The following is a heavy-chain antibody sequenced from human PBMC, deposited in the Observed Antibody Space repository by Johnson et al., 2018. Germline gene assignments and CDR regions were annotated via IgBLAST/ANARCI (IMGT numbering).Heavy chain of an antibody. J-gene: IGHJ3*01. Sequence: VQLVQSGGGLVQPGGSLRLSCAASGFHFSNYWMTWVRQAPGKGLEWVANIKQDGNEKYYVDSVKGRFTISRANAKNSLPLQSTSLRAVDTAVYYCARDGYYDSRCYYNDAFAAWGQGTMVTVSS. CDR1: GFHFSNYW. CDR2: IKQDGNEK. D-gene: IGHD3-22*01. V-gene: IGHV3-7*01. CDR3: ARDGYYDSRCYYNDAFAA.